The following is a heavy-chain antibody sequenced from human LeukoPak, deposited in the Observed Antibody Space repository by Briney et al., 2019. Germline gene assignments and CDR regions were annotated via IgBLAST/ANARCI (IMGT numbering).Heavy chain of an antibody. CDR1: GGSISSSSYY. D-gene: IGHD5-18*01. V-gene: IGHV4-39*07. CDR2: IYYSGST. Sequence: SETLSLTCTVSGGSISSSSYYWGWIRQPPGKGLEWIGSIYYSGSTYYNPSLKSRVTISVDTSKNQFSLKLSPVTAADTAVYYCARGTDTAMVTTYDYWGQGTLVTVSS. J-gene: IGHJ4*02. CDR3: ARGTDTAMVTTYDY.